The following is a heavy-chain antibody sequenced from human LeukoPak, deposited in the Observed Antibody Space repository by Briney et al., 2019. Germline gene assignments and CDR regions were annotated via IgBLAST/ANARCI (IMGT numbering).Heavy chain of an antibody. CDR2: INPNSGGT. CDR1: GYTFTAYY. CDR3: AREIPCSSSSCLDY. V-gene: IGHV1-2*02. J-gene: IGHJ4*02. Sequence: ASVKVSCKASGYTFTAYYMHWVGQAPGQGLEWMGWINPNSGGTNFAQKFQGRVTMTRDTSITTAYMELSRLRSDDTAVFFCAREIPCSSSSCLDYWGQGTLVTVSS. D-gene: IGHD2-2*01.